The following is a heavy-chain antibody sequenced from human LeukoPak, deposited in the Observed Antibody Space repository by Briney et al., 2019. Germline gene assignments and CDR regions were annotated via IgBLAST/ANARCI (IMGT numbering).Heavy chain of an antibody. V-gene: IGHV2-5*02. CDR2: IYWDGDD. CDR1: GFSLNTRGMG. D-gene: IGHD4-17*01. Sequence: ESGPTLVKPTQTLTLTCTFSGFSLNTRGMGVGWIRQPPGKALEWLALIYWDGDDRYRPSLKSRLTITKDTSKNQVVLTVTNMDPVDTATYYCAHILVTTTAFGIWGQGTMVTVSS. CDR3: AHILVTTTAFGI. J-gene: IGHJ3*02.